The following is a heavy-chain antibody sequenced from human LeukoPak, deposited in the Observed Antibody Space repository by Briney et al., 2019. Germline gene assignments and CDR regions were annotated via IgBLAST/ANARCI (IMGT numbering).Heavy chain of an antibody. D-gene: IGHD4-23*01. V-gene: IGHV1-2*04. CDR3: ARDGGDYGGGAFDI. J-gene: IGHJ3*02. Sequence: GASVKVSCKASGYTFTGYYMHWVRQAPGQGLEWMGWINPNSGGTNYAQKFQGWVTMTRDTSISTAYMELSRLRSDDTAVYYCARDGGDYGGGAFDIWGQGTMVTVSS. CDR1: GYTFTGYY. CDR2: INPNSGGT.